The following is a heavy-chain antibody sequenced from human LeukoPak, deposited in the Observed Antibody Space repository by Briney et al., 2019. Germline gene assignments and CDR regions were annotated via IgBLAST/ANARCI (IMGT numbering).Heavy chain of an antibody. CDR2: INPSGGST. CDR1: GYTFTSYY. D-gene: IGHD3-22*01. V-gene: IGHV1-46*01. CDR3: ARDRDERNYYDSSGYYQSLDY. Sequence: VASVKVSCTASGYTFTSYYMHWVRQAPGQGLEWMGIINPSGGSTSYAQKFQGRVTMTRDTSTSTVYMELSSPRSEDTAVYYCARDRDERNYYDSSGYYQSLDYWGQGTLVTVSS. J-gene: IGHJ4*02.